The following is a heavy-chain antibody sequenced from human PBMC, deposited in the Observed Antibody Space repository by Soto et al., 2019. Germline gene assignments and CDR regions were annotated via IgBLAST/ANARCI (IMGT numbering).Heavy chain of an antibody. D-gene: IGHD2-15*01. V-gene: IGHV1-46*01. CDR2: INPSGGTT. CDR1: GYTFTRYN. J-gene: IGHJ4*02. Sequence: ASVKVSCKASGYTFTRYNVHWVRQAPGQGLEWMAIINPSGGTTCYVQKFEGRVTLTTDTSTSTVYMELSSLRSDDTAVYYCARVRGGGSEYFFDYWGQGTLVTVSS. CDR3: ARVRGGGSEYFFDY.